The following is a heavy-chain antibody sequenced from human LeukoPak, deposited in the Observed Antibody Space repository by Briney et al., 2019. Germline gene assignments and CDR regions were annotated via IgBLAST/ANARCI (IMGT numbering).Heavy chain of an antibody. D-gene: IGHD3-9*01. Sequence: GGSLRLSCAASGFTFSNYAMSWVRQAPGKVLELVSAITGSGGNTYYADSVKGRFTISRDNSKNTVFLQMNSLRAEDTAVYYCAKWGDYDVLTGYYVSDYWGQGTLVTVSS. J-gene: IGHJ4*02. V-gene: IGHV3-23*01. CDR2: ITGSGGNT. CDR3: AKWGDYDVLTGYYVSDY. CDR1: GFTFSNYA.